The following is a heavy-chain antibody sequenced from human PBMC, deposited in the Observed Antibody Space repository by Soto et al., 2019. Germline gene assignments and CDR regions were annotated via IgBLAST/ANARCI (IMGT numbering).Heavy chain of an antibody. CDR2: IKQDGSEK. D-gene: IGHD2-15*01. CDR1: GFTFSSYW. V-gene: IGHV3-7*01. J-gene: IGHJ4*02. CDR3: ARERPTYCSGGSCYSEDY. Sequence: EVQLVESGGGLVQPGGSLRLSCAASGFTFSSYWMSWVRQAPGKGLEWVANIKQDGSEKYYVDSVKGRFTISRDNAKNSLYLQMNSLRAEDTAVYYCARERPTYCSGGSCYSEDYWGQGTLVTVSS.